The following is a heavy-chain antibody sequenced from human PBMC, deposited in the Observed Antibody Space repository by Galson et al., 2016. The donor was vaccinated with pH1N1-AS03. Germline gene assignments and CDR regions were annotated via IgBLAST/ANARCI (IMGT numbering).Heavy chain of an antibody. CDR3: ARSPRLISVAETFPSRFDF. CDR1: GYSITTGHY. CDR2: ISPAVST. V-gene: IGHV4-38-2*02. J-gene: IGHJ4*02. Sequence: SETLSLTCTVSGYSITTGHYWGWIRQPPGRGLEWIGGISPAVSTDYNPSLKSRVAMSVDTSKNQFSLNLSSVTAADTALYYCARSPRLISVAETFPSRFDFWGQGTLVTVSS. D-gene: IGHD6-19*01.